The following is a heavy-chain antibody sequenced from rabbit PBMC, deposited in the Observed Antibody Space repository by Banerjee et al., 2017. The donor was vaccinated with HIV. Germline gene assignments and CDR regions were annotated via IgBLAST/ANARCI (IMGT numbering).Heavy chain of an antibody. CDR3: AREIAGTRWYYGMDR. Sequence: QEQLKETGGGLVQPGGSLTLSCKASGFVFSSVSWMYWVRQAPGKGLEWIGYIDPVFGSTDYASWVNGRFTITSHNAQNTVTLQMTSLTAADTAAYFCAREIAGTRWYYGMDRWGPGTLVTVS. CDR1: GFVFSSVSW. V-gene: IGHV1S47*01. D-gene: IGHD4-2*01. CDR2: IDPVFGST. J-gene: IGHJ6*01.